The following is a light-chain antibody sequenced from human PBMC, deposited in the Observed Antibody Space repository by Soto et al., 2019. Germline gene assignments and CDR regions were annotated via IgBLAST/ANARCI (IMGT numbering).Light chain of an antibody. Sequence: EIVMTQSPATLSVSPGERATLSCRASQSVSSNLAWYQQKPGQAPRLLIYGASTRATSIPARFSGSGSGPEFTLTISSLQSEDFAVYYCQQYNNWPPGTFGQGTKLEIK. CDR2: GAS. J-gene: IGKJ2*01. CDR3: QQYNNWPPGT. CDR1: QSVSSN. V-gene: IGKV3-15*01.